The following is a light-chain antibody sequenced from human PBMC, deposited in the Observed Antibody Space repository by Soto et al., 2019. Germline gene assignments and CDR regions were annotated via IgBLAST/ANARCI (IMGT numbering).Light chain of an antibody. J-gene: IGKJ4*01. CDR1: QSVSSSY. CDR2: GAS. CDR3: QQYGNSPIA. V-gene: IGKV3-20*01. Sequence: EIVLTQSPGTLSLSPGERATLSCRASQSVSSSYLAWYQQKPGQAHRLLIYGASSMPTGIPYRFSGSGSGTDFTLTISSLQPEDFAIYYCQQYGNSPIAFGGGTKLEIK.